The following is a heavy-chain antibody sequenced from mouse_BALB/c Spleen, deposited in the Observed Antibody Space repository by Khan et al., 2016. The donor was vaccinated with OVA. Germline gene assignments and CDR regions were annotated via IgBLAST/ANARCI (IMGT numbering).Heavy chain of an antibody. CDR3: TRGDYYGKSLFAY. J-gene: IGHJ3*01. CDR1: GYTFTSYW. D-gene: IGHD2-1*01. V-gene: IGHV1S22*01. Sequence: LQQPGSELVRPGASVKLSCKASGYTFTSYWMHWVKQRHGQGLEWIGNIYPGSGSTNYDEMFKSKGTLTVDTSSSTAYMHLSSLTSEDSAVYYCTRGDYYGKSLFAYWGQGTLVTVSA. CDR2: IYPGSGST.